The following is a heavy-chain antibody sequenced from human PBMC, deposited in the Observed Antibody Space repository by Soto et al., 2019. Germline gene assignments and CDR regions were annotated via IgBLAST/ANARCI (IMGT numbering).Heavy chain of an antibody. CDR3: ARGKRPTVTTLDY. J-gene: IGHJ4*02. V-gene: IGHV1-69*13. CDR1: GGTFSSYA. CDR2: IIPIFGTA. D-gene: IGHD4-17*01. Sequence: SVKVSCKASGGTFSSYAISWVRQAPGQGLEWMGGIIPIFGTANYAQKFQGRVTITADESTSTAYMELSSLRSEDTAVYYCARGKRPTVTTLDYWGQGTLVTVSS.